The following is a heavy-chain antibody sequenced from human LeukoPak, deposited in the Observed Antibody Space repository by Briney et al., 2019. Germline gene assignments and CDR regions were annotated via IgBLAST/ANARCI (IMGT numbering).Heavy chain of an antibody. CDR2: RNPADSDT. D-gene: IGHD2-2*01. J-gene: IGHJ3*01. Sequence: GESLKISCEGSGYRFTNYWIGWVRQMPGKGLEWIGLRNPADSDTRYSPSFQGQVTISVDKSISTAYLEWSSLKASDTAMYYCARHVSSSRVAYDVWGQGTMVTVSS. CDR1: GYRFTNYW. V-gene: IGHV5-51*01. CDR3: ARHVSSSRVAYDV.